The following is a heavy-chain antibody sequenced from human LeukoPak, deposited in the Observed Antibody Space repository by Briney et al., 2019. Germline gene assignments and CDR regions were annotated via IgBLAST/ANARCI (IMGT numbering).Heavy chain of an antibody. CDR3: ARDPGYESWSPFWGGMDV. CDR2: ITRDGSST. D-gene: IGHD3-16*01. Sequence: GGSLRLSCAASGFTFSSSWMHWVRQAPGKGLVWVSRITRDGSSTTYADSVKGRFTTSRDNAKNTLYLQMDSLRDDDTAVYYCARDPGYESWSPFWGGMDVWGNGTTVTVSS. J-gene: IGHJ6*04. V-gene: IGHV3-74*01. CDR1: GFTFSSSW.